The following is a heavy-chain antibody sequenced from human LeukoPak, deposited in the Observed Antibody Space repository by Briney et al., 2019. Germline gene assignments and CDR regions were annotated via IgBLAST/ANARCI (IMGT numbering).Heavy chain of an antibody. CDR2: IKQDGSDK. Sequence: GGSLRLSCAASGFTFSFYWMSWVRQAPGKGLEWVANIKQDGSDKYYVESVKGRFIISRDNSKNSLYLQMNSLRAEDTAFYFCARHSNKYDYDSSGHYRSFDYWGQGTLVSVSS. V-gene: IGHV3-7*01. CDR3: ARHSNKYDYDSSGHYRSFDY. CDR1: GFTFSFYW. J-gene: IGHJ4*02. D-gene: IGHD3-22*01.